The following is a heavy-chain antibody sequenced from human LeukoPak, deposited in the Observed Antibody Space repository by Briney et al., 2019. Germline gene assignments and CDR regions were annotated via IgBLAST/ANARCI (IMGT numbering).Heavy chain of an antibody. CDR1: GYIXTSYY. Sequence: GYIXTSYYIHWVGQAPGQGREGRGWINPNTGGTNYEQNFQGSVTITRDTSISTAYMELSRLTSDDTAVYYCARDIVTTITGEYWGQGTLVTVST. J-gene: IGHJ4*02. D-gene: IGHD5-12*01. CDR2: INPNTGGT. V-gene: IGHV1-2*02. CDR3: ARDIVTTITGEY.